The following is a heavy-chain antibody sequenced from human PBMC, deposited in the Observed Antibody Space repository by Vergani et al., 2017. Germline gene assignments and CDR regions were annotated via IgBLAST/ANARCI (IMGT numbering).Heavy chain of an antibody. Sequence: QVQVVQSGAEVKKSGASVKVSCKTSGYTFSNYYMHWVRQAPGQGLEWMGIINPSGGHTNYAQKFQGRVTMTRDTSTSTVYMELSSVRSEDTAIYYCARGYYGILTGYRYWGQGTLVTVSA. V-gene: IGHV1-46*03. CDR3: ARGYYGILTGYRY. CDR1: GYTFSNYY. J-gene: IGHJ4*02. CDR2: INPSGGHT. D-gene: IGHD3-9*01.